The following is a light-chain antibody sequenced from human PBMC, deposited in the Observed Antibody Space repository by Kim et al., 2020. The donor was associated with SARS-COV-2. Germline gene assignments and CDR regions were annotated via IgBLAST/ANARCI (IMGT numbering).Light chain of an antibody. V-gene: IGKV1-17*01. J-gene: IGKJ5*01. CDR3: LQHNTYPIT. CDR1: QDIRND. Sequence: ASVGDRVTFTWRASQDIRNDLGWYQQNPGRAPKRLIYGASSLQSGVPSRFSGSGSGTEFTLTISSLQPEDFATYFCLQHNTYPITFGQGTRLEIK. CDR2: GAS.